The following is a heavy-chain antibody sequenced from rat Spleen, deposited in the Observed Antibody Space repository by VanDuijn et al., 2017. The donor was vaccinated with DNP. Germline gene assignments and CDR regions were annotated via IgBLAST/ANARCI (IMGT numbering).Heavy chain of an antibody. V-gene: IGHV5-7*01. J-gene: IGHJ3*01. D-gene: IGHD1-12*02. CDR3: ATQDYYDGTRFSF. CDR2: SSPSGSRT. CDR1: GFIFNDYG. Sequence: EVQLVESGGGLVQPGRSLKLSCAASGFIFNDYGMAWVRQTPKKGLEWVAASSPSGSRTYYADSVKGRFTISRDNAKSTLYLQMDSLRSEDTATYYCATQDYYDGTRFSFWGQGTLVTVSS.